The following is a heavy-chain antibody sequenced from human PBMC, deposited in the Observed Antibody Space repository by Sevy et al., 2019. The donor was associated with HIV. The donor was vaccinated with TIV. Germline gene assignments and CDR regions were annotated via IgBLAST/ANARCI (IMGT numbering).Heavy chain of an antibody. CDR1: GFNFINYG. CDR2: ISGSGDTT. CDR3: AKDIRVALVVPSPGYGMDV. J-gene: IGHJ6*02. Sequence: GGSLRLSCAASGFNFINYGMSWVRQAPGKGLEWVSVISGSGDTTNYADSVKGRFVMARDNSKNRMYQQLNSLRAEDTAVYYCAKDIRVALVVPSPGYGMDVWGHGTSVTVSS. D-gene: IGHD2-8*02. V-gene: IGHV3-23*01.